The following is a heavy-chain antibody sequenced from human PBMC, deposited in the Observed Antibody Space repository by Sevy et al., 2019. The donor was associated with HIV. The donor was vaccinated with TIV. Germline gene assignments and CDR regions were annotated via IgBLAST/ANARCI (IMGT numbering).Heavy chain of an antibody. V-gene: IGHV1-58*01. CDR1: GFTFSSSA. CDR3: SAEDMTSVGGLLRVFDF. CDR2: IVIGSGVT. D-gene: IGHD3-16*01. J-gene: IGHJ3*01. Sequence: SVKVSCKASGFTFSSSAVQWVRQARGQRLEWIGWIVIGSGVTDYASKFQERVTITRDMSTTTVYMDLSSLRSEDTAVYYCSAEDMTSVGGLLRVFDFWGQGTMVTVSS.